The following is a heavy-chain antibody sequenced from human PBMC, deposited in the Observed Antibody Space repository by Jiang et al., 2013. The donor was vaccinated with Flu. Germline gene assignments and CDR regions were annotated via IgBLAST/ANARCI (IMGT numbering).Heavy chain of an antibody. CDR1: GYTFTSYY. J-gene: IGHJ6*02. V-gene: IGHV1-46*01. Sequence: GAEVKKPGASVKVSCKASGYTFTSYYMYWVRQAPGQGLEWMGIINPNGGSTNYAQKFQGRVTMTRDTSTSMVYMELSSLRSEDTAVYYCARAESPNYYYYGMDVWGQGTTVTVSS. CDR3: ARAESPNYYYYGMDV. CDR2: INPNGGST.